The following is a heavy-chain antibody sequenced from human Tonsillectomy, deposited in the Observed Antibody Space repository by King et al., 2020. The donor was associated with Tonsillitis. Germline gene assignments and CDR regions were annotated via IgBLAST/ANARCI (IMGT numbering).Heavy chain of an antibody. Sequence: EVQLVESGGGLVQPGRSLRLSCVASGFIFDDFAMHWVRQVPGKGLEWVSGLSWNSDSIGYADSVRGRFTISRDNAKNSIYLQMNSLRTEDTALYYCAKERDSSTWTGDKVFDFGGQGTLVTVSS. CDR2: LSWNSDSI. J-gene: IGHJ4*02. CDR3: AKERDSSTWTGDKVFDF. D-gene: IGHD6-13*01. V-gene: IGHV3-9*01. CDR1: GFIFDDFA.